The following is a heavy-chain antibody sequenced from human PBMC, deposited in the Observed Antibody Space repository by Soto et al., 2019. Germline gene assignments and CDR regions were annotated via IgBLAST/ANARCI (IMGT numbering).Heavy chain of an antibody. Sequence: SETLSLTCTVSGGSISSYYWSWIRQPPGKGLEWIGYIYYSGSTNYNPSLKSRVTISVDTSKNRFSLKLSSVTAADTAVYYCARAPYCSGGSCYLGRVVWFDPWGQGTLVTVSS. D-gene: IGHD2-15*01. CDR3: ARAPYCSGGSCYLGRVVWFDP. V-gene: IGHV4-59*01. CDR2: IYYSGST. J-gene: IGHJ5*02. CDR1: GGSISSYY.